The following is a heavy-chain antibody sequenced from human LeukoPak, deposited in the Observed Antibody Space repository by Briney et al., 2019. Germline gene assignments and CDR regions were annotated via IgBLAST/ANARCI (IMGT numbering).Heavy chain of an antibody. J-gene: IGHJ4*02. CDR2: MNPNSGGT. Sequence: GASVKVSCKASGYTFTGYYIHWVRQAPGQGLEWMGWMNPNSGGTNYAQKFRGRVTVTRDTSVSTAYMELSRLTSDDTAVYYCARDRAGDRGNYFDYWGQGTLVTVSS. V-gene: IGHV1-2*02. D-gene: IGHD7-27*01. CDR3: ARDRAGDRGNYFDY. CDR1: GYTFTGYY.